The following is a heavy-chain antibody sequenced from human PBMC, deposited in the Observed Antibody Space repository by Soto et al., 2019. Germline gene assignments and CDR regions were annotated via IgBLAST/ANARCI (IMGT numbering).Heavy chain of an antibody. J-gene: IGHJ4*02. CDR3: ARDRVSYSSSSGFLFDY. CDR2: ISYDGSNK. Sequence: GGSLRLSCAASGFTFSSYAMHWVRQAPGKGLEWVAVISYDGSNKYYADSVKGRFTISRDNSKNTLYPQMNSLRAEDTAVYYCARDRVSYSSSSGFLFDYWGQGTLVTVSS. D-gene: IGHD6-6*01. CDR1: GFTFSSYA. V-gene: IGHV3-30-3*01.